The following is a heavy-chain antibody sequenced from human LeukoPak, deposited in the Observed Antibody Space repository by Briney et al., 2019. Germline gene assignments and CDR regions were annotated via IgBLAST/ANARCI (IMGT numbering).Heavy chain of an antibody. Sequence: GGSLRLSCAASGFIFSSYWMSWVRQAPGKGLEWVANIKQDGSEKYYVDSVKGRFTISRDNAKNSLYLQMNSLRAEDTAVYYCARFAVHRRLTVAGQFGLDYWGQGTLVTVSS. J-gene: IGHJ4*02. V-gene: IGHV3-7*01. D-gene: IGHD6-19*01. CDR3: ARFAVHRRLTVAGQFGLDY. CDR1: GFIFSSYW. CDR2: IKQDGSEK.